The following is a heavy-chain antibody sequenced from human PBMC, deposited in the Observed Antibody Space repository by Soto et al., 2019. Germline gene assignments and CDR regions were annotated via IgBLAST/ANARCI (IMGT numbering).Heavy chain of an antibody. J-gene: IGHJ6*02. CDR3: ARDRRATLTGKYYYYGMDV. Sequence: QVQLVQSGAEVKKPGASVKVSCKASGYTFTSYGISWVRQAPGQGLEWMGWISAYNGNTNYAQKLQGRVTMTTDTPTSTAYMELRSLRSDDTAVYYCARDRRATLTGKYYYYGMDVWGQGTTVTVSS. V-gene: IGHV1-18*01. CDR2: ISAYNGNT. CDR1: GYTFTSYG.